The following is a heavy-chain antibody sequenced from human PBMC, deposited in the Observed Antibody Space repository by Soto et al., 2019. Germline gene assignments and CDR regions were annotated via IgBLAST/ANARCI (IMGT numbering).Heavy chain of an antibody. D-gene: IGHD6-19*01. CDR2: IYHGGTT. J-gene: IGHJ4*01. CDR3: ARVHAMVVARSTFDY. CDR1: GYSISSDSY. V-gene: IGHV4-38-2*02. Sequence: PSETVSLTCTVSGYSISSDSYWAWIRQPPGKGPEWIASIYHGGTTFYNPSLKSRITISVDTSNNQFSLKLTSVTAADTAVYYCARVHAMVVARSTFDYWGHGHLVTVSS.